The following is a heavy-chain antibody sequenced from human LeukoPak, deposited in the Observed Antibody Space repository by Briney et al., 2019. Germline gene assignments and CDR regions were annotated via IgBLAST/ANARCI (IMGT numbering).Heavy chain of an antibody. V-gene: IGHV4-59*02. CDR2: IHYRGTT. CDR3: ARVGVGGYDAFDI. Sequence: PSETLSLTCTVSGGSVSSYYWSWIRQPPGKGLEWIGYIHYRGTTNYSPSLKSRITMSVDTSKNQFSLKLSSVTAADTAVYYCARVGVGGYDAFDIWGQGTMVTVSS. CDR1: GGSVSSYY. J-gene: IGHJ3*02. D-gene: IGHD3-22*01.